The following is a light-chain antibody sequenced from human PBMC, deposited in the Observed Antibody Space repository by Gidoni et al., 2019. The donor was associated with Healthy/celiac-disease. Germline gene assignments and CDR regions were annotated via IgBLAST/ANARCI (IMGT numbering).Light chain of an antibody. CDR3: QQSYSTPFT. CDR2: AAS. CDR1: QSISSY. J-gene: IGKJ5*01. V-gene: IGKV1-39*01. Sequence: DIQMTQSPSSLYASVGDRITITCRASQSISSYLNWYQQKPGKAPNLLSYAASSLHSGVPSRFSGSGSWTDFTLSISCLQPEDFATYYFQQSYSTPFTFGQWTRLEI.